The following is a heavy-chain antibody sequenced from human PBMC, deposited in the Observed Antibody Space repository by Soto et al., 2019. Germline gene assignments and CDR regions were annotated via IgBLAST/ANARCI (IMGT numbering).Heavy chain of an antibody. V-gene: IGHV1-69*08. J-gene: IGHJ5*02. CDR1: GGTSTSYT. CDR2: IIPVLGTR. Sequence: QAQLVQSGAEVKKPGSSVKVSCQASGGTSTSYTVTWVRQAPGQGLEWIGRIIPVLGTRNYAPKFLGRVTFTADTSTNTAYMELSGLTSXDXAXXXXASXXXXXSGVDPXXRGTLVTVSS. CDR3: ASXXXXXSGVDP.